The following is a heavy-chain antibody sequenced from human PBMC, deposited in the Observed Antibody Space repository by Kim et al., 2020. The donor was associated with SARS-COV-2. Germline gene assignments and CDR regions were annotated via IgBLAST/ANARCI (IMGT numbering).Heavy chain of an antibody. CDR1: GFTFDTYT. CDR2: ISSSSTYI. D-gene: IGHD6-13*01. J-gene: IGHJ6*02. CDR3: ARAQQLGPYTVDV. Sequence: GGSLRLSCAASGFTFDTYTMNWVRQAPGKGLEWVSSISSSSTYIYYADSLRGRFTISRDNAKTSLYLQMNSLRAEDTAVYYCARAQQLGPYTVDVWGQGTTVTVSS. V-gene: IGHV3-21*01.